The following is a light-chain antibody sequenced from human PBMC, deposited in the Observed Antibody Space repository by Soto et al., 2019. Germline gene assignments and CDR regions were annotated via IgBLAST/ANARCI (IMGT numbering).Light chain of an antibody. CDR1: QSLVETDGNTY. Sequence: DVVTTQSPLSLPVTLGQPASISSRSSQSLVETDGNTYLTWFQQKPGQSPRRXIYKVSNRESGVQDRFSGSGSGTDFTLKISRVEPEDVGVYYCMQSTHWTPTFGQGTKVDIK. CDR3: MQSTHWTPT. CDR2: KVS. V-gene: IGKV2-30*01. J-gene: IGKJ1*01.